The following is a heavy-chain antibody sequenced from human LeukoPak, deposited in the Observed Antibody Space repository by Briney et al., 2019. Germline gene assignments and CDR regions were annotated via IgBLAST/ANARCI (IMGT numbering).Heavy chain of an antibody. D-gene: IGHD3-16*02. Sequence: VASVKVSCKASGGTFSSYAISWVRQAPGQGLEWMGRIIPIFGTANYAQKFQGRVTITTDESTSTAYMELSSLRSEDTAVYYCASTVPVWGSYRYYFDYWGQGTLVTVSS. CDR1: GGTFSSYA. J-gene: IGHJ4*02. CDR3: ASTVPVWGSYRYYFDY. V-gene: IGHV1-69*05. CDR2: IIPIFGTA.